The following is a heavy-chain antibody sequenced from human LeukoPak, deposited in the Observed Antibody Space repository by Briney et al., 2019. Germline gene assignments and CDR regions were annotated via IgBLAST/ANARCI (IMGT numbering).Heavy chain of an antibody. V-gene: IGHV4-59*01. Sequence: PSETLSLTCTVSGGSISSYYWSWIRQPPGKGLEWIGYIYYSGSTNYNPSLKSRVTISVDTSKNQFSLKLSSVTAADTAVYYCARSDSSGSHFDYWGQGTLVTVS. CDR3: ARSDSSGSHFDY. D-gene: IGHD3-22*01. J-gene: IGHJ4*02. CDR2: IYYSGST. CDR1: GGSISSYY.